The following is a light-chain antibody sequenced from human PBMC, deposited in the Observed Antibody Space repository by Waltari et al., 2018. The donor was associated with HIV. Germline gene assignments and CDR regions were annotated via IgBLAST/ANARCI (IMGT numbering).Light chain of an antibody. CDR3: QQRSSWLWT. Sequence: EIVLTQSPDPLSLSPGERVILSCRPSQSVRTYLSWYQQKPGQAPRLLIYDASNRATGIPPRFSGSGSGTDFTLTISSLEPEDFAIYYCQQRSSWLWTFGQGTKVEIK. CDR1: QSVRTY. CDR2: DAS. J-gene: IGKJ1*01. V-gene: IGKV3-11*01.